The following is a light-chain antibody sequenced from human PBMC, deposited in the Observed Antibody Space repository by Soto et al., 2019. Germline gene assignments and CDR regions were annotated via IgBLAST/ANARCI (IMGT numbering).Light chain of an antibody. J-gene: IGKJ1*01. CDR1: QSISSW. Sequence: DIQMTQSPSTLSASVGDRVTITCRASQSISSWLAWYQQKPGKATKLLIYKASSLESGVPSRFSGGGSGTEFTLTISSLQPDDFATYYCQQYNSYSWTFGQGTKVEIK. CDR3: QQYNSYSWT. CDR2: KAS. V-gene: IGKV1-5*03.